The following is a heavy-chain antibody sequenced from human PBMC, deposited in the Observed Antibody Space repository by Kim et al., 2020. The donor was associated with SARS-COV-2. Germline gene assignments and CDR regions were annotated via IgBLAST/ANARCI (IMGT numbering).Heavy chain of an antibody. Sequence: ASVKVSCKASGYTFTSYGISWVRQAPGQGLEWMGWISAYNGNTNYAQKLQGRVTMTTDTSTSTAYMELRSLRSDDTAVYYRARDLSQRVVGALRAADVWGQGTTVTVSS. CDR3: ARDLSQRVVGALRAADV. CDR2: ISAYNGNT. J-gene: IGHJ6*02. D-gene: IGHD1-26*01. V-gene: IGHV1-18*04. CDR1: GYTFTSYG.